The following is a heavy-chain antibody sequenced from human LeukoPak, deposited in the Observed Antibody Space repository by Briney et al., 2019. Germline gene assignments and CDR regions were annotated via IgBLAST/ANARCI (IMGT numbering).Heavy chain of an antibody. J-gene: IGHJ4*02. D-gene: IGHD2-21*02. V-gene: IGHV3-53*01. CDR1: GVTASSNH. CDR3: SRGGGGYCGGDCRRTFDY. Sequence: PGRSLRLSCVLSGVTASSNHISWVRQAPGKGLEWGSVFYRGGETYYADSVQGLLTISTDTSKNTLYLQMDSLRAEETAVYDCSRGGGGYCGGDCRRTFDYWGQGTLVTVSS. CDR2: FYRGGET.